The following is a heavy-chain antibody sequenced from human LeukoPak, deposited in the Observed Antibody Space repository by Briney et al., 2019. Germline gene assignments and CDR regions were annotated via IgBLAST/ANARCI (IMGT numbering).Heavy chain of an antibody. CDR1: GGSISSYY. D-gene: IGHD3-10*01. CDR2: IYYSGST. V-gene: IGHV4-59*01. Sequence: SETLSLTCTVSGGSISSYYWSWIRQPPGKGVEWIGYIYYSGSTNYNPSLKSRVTISVDTSKNQFSLKLSSVTAADTAVYYCARTSRGVTDYWGQGTLVTVSS. J-gene: IGHJ4*02. CDR3: ARTSRGVTDY.